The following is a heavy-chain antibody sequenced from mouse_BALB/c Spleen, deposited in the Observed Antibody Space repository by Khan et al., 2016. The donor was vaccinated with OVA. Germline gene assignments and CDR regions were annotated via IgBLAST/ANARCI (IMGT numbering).Heavy chain of an antibody. CDR1: GYSFTTYY. J-gene: IGHJ3*01. CDR3: TRHGYVAWFTY. V-gene: IGHV1S135*01. D-gene: IGHD2-2*01. CDR2: IDPFSGGT. Sequence: EVQLQQSGPELMKPGTSVKISCKASGYSFTTYYIHWVMQSHETSLEWIGYIDPFSGGTTYNQKFKGKATLNVDKSSSTAYIHLSNLTSEDSAVYYWTRHGYVAWFTYWGQGTLVTVSA.